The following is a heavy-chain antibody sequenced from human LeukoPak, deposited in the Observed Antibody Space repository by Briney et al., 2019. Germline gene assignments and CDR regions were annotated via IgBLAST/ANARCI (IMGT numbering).Heavy chain of an antibody. D-gene: IGHD2-21*02. CDR3: AKDSSESRKIVEVTAVDS. CDR1: GFTFNNYA. V-gene: IGHV3-23*01. J-gene: IGHJ5*01. Sequence: GGSLRLSCTASGFTFNNYAMTWVRQAPGKGLEWVSGVSGSGDITYYADSVKGRFTISRDTSKNTLYLQMNSLRAEDTAVYYCAKDSSESRKIVEVTAVDSWGQGTLVTVSS. CDR2: VSGSGDIT.